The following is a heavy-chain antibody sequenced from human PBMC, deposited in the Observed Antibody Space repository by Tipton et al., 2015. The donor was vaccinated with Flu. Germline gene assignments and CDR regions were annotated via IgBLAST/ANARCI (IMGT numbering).Heavy chain of an antibody. D-gene: IGHD4-11*01. Sequence: TLSLTCTVSGDSMRRDYFWGWIRQAPGKGLEWIGNIHYSGSPHYSPSPKSRVTISVDTSKNQFYLEMRSVTAADMAVYYCARRDFSNYVSDPKNWFDRWGQGTLVTVSS. CDR2: IHYSGSP. CDR3: ARRDFSNYVSDPKNWFDR. CDR1: GDSMRRDYF. V-gene: IGHV4-38-2*02. J-gene: IGHJ5*02.